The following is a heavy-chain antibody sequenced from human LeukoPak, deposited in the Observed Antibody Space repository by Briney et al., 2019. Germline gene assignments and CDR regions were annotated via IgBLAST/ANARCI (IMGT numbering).Heavy chain of an antibody. D-gene: IGHD3-3*01. V-gene: IGHV3-30*02. CDR2: IRYDGIDK. Sequence: GGSLRLSCPTYGFTFSGHGMHWVRQAPGKGLECMASIRYDGIDKYYSESVKGRFTISKDNTKNTLYLYMNSLRPEDTAVYYCVRWSGTYPLYYLGYWGQRTLVTLSS. CDR3: VRWSGTYPLYYLGY. J-gene: IGHJ4*02. CDR1: GFTFSGHG.